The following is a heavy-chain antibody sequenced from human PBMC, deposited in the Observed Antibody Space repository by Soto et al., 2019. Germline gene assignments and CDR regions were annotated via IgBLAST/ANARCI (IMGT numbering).Heavy chain of an antibody. Sequence: QVQLVQSGPEGKNPGASVKVSCKAFESTLTPYIFHWVRQAPGQGLEWMGKISPDGGRTSYAQKFQGRVTMTRDTSTSTVYMELSSLRSEDTAVYYCATRDPGHYWGQGTLVTVSS. V-gene: IGHV1-46*01. CDR3: ATRDPGHY. CDR1: ESTLTPYI. CDR2: ISPDGGRT. J-gene: IGHJ4*02.